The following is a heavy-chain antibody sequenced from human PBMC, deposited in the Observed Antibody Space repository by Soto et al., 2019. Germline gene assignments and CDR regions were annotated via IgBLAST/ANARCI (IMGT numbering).Heavy chain of an antibody. CDR3: ARVEVIVLVPAAMGWFDP. J-gene: IGHJ5*02. D-gene: IGHD2-2*01. CDR2: IIPIFGTA. V-gene: IGHV1-69*13. Sequence: SVKVSCKASGGTFSSYAISWVRQAPGQGLEWMGGIIPIFGTANYAQKFQGRVTITADESTSTAYMELSSLRSEDTAVYYCARVEVIVLVPAAMGWFDPWGQGTLVTVSS. CDR1: GGTFSSYA.